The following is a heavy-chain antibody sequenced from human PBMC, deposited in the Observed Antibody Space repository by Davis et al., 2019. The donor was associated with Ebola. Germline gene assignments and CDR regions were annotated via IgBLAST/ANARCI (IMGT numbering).Heavy chain of an antibody. Sequence: GGSLRLSCAASGFTFSTYAMGWVRQAPGKGLEWVSDISSGGGAPYYADSVKGRFTTFRDNPKNTLYLQMNSLRAEDTAVYYCAKDLAGVVITGPLDYWGQGTLVTVSS. D-gene: IGHD3-22*01. CDR3: AKDLAGVVITGPLDY. J-gene: IGHJ4*02. CDR1: GFTFSTYA. V-gene: IGHV3-23*01. CDR2: ISSGGGAP.